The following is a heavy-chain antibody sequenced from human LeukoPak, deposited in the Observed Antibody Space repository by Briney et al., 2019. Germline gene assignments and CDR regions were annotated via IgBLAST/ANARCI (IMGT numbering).Heavy chain of an antibody. V-gene: IGHV4-59*11. Sequence: SETLSLPCTVSGDSLSSHYWSWIRQPPPKGLEWIGYIYYSGSTNYNPSLKSRVTISVDTSKNQFSLKLSSVTAADTAVYYCARHDYGDWFDPWGQGTLVTVSS. CDR3: ARHDYGDWFDP. J-gene: IGHJ5*02. D-gene: IGHD4-17*01. CDR2: IYYSGST. CDR1: GDSLSSHY.